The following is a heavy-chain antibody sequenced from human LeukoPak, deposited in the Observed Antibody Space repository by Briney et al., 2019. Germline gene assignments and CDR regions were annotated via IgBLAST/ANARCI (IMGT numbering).Heavy chain of an antibody. J-gene: IGHJ6*03. V-gene: IGHV6-1*01. D-gene: IGHD2-15*01. CDR3: AAGKRGTYSSPLYYYYYYMDV. Sequence: SQTLSLTCAISGDSVSSNSAAWNWIRLSPSRGLEWLGRTYYRSKWFNDYAVSVRGRITINPDTSKNQFSLQLSSVTAADTAVYYCAAGKRGTYSSPLYYYYYYMDVWGKGTTVTVSS. CDR2: TYYRSKWFN. CDR1: GDSVSSNSAA.